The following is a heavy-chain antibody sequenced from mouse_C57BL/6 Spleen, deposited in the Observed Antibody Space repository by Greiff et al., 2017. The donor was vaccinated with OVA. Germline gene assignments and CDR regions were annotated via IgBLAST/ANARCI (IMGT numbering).Heavy chain of an antibody. J-gene: IGHJ1*03. D-gene: IGHD1-1*01. CDR2: ISSGSSTI. Sequence: EVQVVESGGGLVKPGGSLKLSCAASGFTFSDYGMHWVRQAPEKGLERVAYISSGSSTIYYADTVKGRFTISRDNAKTTLFLQMTSLRSEDTAMDYCARDTTVVATRYFDVWGTGTTVTVSS. V-gene: IGHV5-17*01. CDR3: ARDTTVVATRYFDV. CDR1: GFTFSDYG.